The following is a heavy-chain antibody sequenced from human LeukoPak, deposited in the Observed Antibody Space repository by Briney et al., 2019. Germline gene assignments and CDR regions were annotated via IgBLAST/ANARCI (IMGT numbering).Heavy chain of an antibody. Sequence: PGGSLRLSCAASGFTFSSYSMNWVRQAPGKGLEWVSYISSSSSTIYYADSVKGRFTISRDNAKNSLYLQMNSLRAEDTAVYYCARADYSNLFDCWGQGTLVTVSS. J-gene: IGHJ4*02. CDR1: GFTFSSYS. V-gene: IGHV3-48*04. CDR3: ARADYSNLFDC. D-gene: IGHD4-11*01. CDR2: ISSSSSTI.